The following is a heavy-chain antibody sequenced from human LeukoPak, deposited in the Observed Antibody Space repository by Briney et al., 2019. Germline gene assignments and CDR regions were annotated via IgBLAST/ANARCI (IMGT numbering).Heavy chain of an antibody. V-gene: IGHV4-30-2*01. CDR1: GGSISSGGYS. J-gene: IGHJ4*02. Sequence: SETLSLTCAVSGGSISSGGYSWSWIRQPPGKGLEWIGYIYHSGSTYYNPSLKSRVTISVDRSKNQFSLKLSSVTAADTAVYYCATGTVGSMGFGELNSDYWGQGTLVTVSS. D-gene: IGHD3-10*01. CDR3: ATGTVGSMGFGELNSDY. CDR2: IYHSGST.